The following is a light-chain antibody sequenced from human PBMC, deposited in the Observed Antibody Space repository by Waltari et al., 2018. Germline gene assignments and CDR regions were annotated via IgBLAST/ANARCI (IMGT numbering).Light chain of an antibody. Sequence: EIVLTQSPATLSLSPADRATLSCRASQSVSSSLAWYQQKPGQAPGLLIYDASNRAPGIPSRFSGSGSATDFTLTISSLEPEDFAVYYCQQRSNWPYTFGQGTKLEIK. CDR2: DAS. J-gene: IGKJ2*01. V-gene: IGKV3-11*01. CDR1: QSVSSS. CDR3: QQRSNWPYT.